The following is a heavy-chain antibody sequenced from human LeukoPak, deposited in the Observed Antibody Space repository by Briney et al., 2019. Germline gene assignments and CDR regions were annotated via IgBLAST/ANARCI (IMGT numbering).Heavy chain of an antibody. D-gene: IGHD4-17*01. CDR2: ISYSGSTT. J-gene: IGHJ4*02. V-gene: IGHV4-39*01. Sequence: SETLSLTCTVSGGSISSSTFYWGWVRQPPGKGLEFIGSISYSGSTTYYNLSLKSRVTISVDTSNNQFSLKLSSVTAADTAMYYCARHKDDYDDYVWNYWGQGTLVTVSS. CDR3: ARHKDDYDDYVWNY. CDR1: GGSISSSTFY.